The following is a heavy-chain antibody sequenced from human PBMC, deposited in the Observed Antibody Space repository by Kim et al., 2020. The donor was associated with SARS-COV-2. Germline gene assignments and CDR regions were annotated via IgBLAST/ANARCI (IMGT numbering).Heavy chain of an antibody. CDR3: ARFSGGLDAFDI. Sequence: ASVKVSCKTSGYTFTSYSIHWVRQAPGRGLEWMGWINPDTGITKSSQRFQGRVSITRDTSATTAYMELSSLKSEDTALYYCARFSGGLDAFDIWGQGTLV. J-gene: IGHJ3*02. D-gene: IGHD3-10*01. CDR1: GYTFTSYS. CDR2: INPDTGIT. V-gene: IGHV1-3*01.